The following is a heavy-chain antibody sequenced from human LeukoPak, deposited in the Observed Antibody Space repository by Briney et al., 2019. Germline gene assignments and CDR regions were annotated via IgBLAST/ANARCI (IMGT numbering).Heavy chain of an antibody. CDR3: ASRSYYYYYYMDV. Sequence: GGSLRLSCAASGFTVSSNYMSWVRKAPGKGLEWVSVIYSGGSTYYADSVKGRFTISRDDSKNTLYLQMNSLRAEDTAVYYCASRSYYYYYYMDVWGKGTTVTVSS. CDR2: IYSGGST. J-gene: IGHJ6*03. V-gene: IGHV3-53*01. CDR1: GFTVSSNY.